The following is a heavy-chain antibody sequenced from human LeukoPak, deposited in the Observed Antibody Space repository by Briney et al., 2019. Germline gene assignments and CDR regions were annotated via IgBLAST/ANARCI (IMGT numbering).Heavy chain of an antibody. CDR3: ARGAVVAGRPKNAFDI. V-gene: IGHV4-4*02. CDR2: IYHSGST. CDR1: GGSISSSNW. J-gene: IGHJ3*02. D-gene: IGHD6-19*01. Sequence: SGTLSLTCAVSGGSISSSNWWSWVRQPPGKGLEWIGEIYHSGSTNYDPSLKSRVTISVDKSKNQFSLKLSSVTAADTAVYYCARGAVVAGRPKNAFDIWGQGTMVTVSS.